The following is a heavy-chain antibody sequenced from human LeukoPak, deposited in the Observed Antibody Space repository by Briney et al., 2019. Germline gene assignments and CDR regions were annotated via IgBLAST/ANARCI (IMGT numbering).Heavy chain of an antibody. Sequence: PSETLSLTCNVSGGSISSYYWGWIRQPPGKGLEWIGYIYYSGSTNYNPSLKSRVTISVDTSKNQFSLKLSSVTAADTAVYYCARGIAVAGTFDYWGQGTLVTVSS. CDR1: GGSISSYY. V-gene: IGHV4-59*01. D-gene: IGHD6-19*01. J-gene: IGHJ4*02. CDR2: IYYSGST. CDR3: ARGIAVAGTFDY.